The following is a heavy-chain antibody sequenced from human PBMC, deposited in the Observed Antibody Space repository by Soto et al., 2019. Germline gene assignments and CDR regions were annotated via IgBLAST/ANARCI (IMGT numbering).Heavy chain of an antibody. Sequence: QITLKESGPTLVKPTQTLTLTCTFSGFSLTTSGVGVGWIRQPPGKALEWLAIIFWDDDKRYSPSLKSRLTVTKDISRNQVVLTMTDVDPLDTATYYCSHWVELRRDAFDIWGQGTMVTVSS. D-gene: IGHD6-25*01. CDR1: GFSLTTSGVG. CDR2: IFWDDDK. CDR3: SHWVELRRDAFDI. J-gene: IGHJ3*02. V-gene: IGHV2-5*02.